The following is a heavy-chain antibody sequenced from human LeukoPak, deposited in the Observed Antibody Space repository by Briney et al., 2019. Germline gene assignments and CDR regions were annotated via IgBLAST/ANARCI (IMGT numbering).Heavy chain of an antibody. Sequence: GGSLRLSCAASGFTFNTYVMSWVRQAPGKRLEWVGRIKSKTDGGTTDYAAPVKGRFTISRDDSKSTLYLQMNSLKTEDTAVYYCTTDYSYYYYYAMDVWGQGTTVTVSS. CDR1: GFTFNTYV. CDR3: TTDYSYYYYYAMDV. CDR2: IKSKTDGGTT. D-gene: IGHD2-21*01. V-gene: IGHV3-15*01. J-gene: IGHJ6*02.